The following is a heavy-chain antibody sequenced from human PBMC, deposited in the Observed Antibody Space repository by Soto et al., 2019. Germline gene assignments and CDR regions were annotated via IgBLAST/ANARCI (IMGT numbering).Heavy chain of an antibody. Sequence: QVQLQESGPGLVKPSETLSLTCTVSGGSISSYYWSWIRQPPGKGLEWIGYISYSGSTNYNPSLKSRVTLSLDTSKNQFPLRLSSVPAADPAVYYCARHTYYKDLIDYWSQGPLVTVSS. D-gene: IGHD3-10*01. J-gene: IGHJ4*02. CDR1: GGSISSYY. CDR2: ISYSGST. CDR3: ARHTYYKDLIDY. V-gene: IGHV4-59*01.